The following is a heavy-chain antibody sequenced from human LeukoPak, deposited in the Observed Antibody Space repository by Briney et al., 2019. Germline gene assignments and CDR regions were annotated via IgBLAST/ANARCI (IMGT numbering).Heavy chain of an antibody. CDR1: GFTFSSYW. D-gene: IGHD6-19*01. CDR2: INSDGSST. CDR3: ARAGRSSGFDY. J-gene: IGHJ4*02. Sequence: GGSLRLSCATSGFTFSSYWMHWVRQAPGKGLVWVSRINSDGSSTSYADSVKGRITISRDNAKNTLYLQMNSLRAEDTAVYYCARAGRSSGFDYWGQGTLVTVSS. V-gene: IGHV3-74*01.